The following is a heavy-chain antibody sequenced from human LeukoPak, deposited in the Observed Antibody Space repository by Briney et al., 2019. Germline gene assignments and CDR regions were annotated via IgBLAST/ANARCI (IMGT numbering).Heavy chain of an antibody. D-gene: IGHD5-18*01. J-gene: IGHJ6*02. Sequence: GGSLRLSCVASEFTFSSYNMNWVRQAPGQGLEWISYITSGSSATYYADSVKGRSTISRDNAKNSLPLQMNSLRDEDTAVYYCARGGYNPQYYYYAMDVWGQGTTVTVSS. CDR3: ARGGYNPQYYYYAMDV. V-gene: IGHV3-48*02. CDR1: EFTFSSYN. CDR2: ITSGSSAT.